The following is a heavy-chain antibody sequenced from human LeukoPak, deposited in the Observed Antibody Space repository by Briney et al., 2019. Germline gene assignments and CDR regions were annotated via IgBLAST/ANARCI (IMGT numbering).Heavy chain of an antibody. Sequence: GGSLRLSCAASGFTFSSYSMNWVRQAPGKGLEWVSYISSSSSTIYYADSVKGRFTISRDNAKNSLYLQMNSLRAEGTAVYYCARAHPSGWFYFDYWGQGTLVTVSS. CDR2: ISSSSSTI. CDR1: GFTFSSYS. CDR3: ARAHPSGWFYFDY. D-gene: IGHD6-19*01. J-gene: IGHJ4*02. V-gene: IGHV3-48*01.